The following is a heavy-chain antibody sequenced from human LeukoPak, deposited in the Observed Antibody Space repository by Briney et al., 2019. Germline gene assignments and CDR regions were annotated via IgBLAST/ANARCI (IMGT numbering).Heavy chain of an antibody. CDR3: ARELGYYDSSALGYFDC. Sequence: NPSETLSLTCTISGGSISSGNYYWSWIRQFPGKGLEWIGYIYHSGNTYYNPSLKSRITMSVDTSENQFSLHLSSVTAADTAVYYCARELGYYDSSALGYFDCWGQGILVTVSS. CDR1: GGSISSGNYY. D-gene: IGHD3-22*01. J-gene: IGHJ4*02. CDR2: IYHSGNT. V-gene: IGHV4-31*03.